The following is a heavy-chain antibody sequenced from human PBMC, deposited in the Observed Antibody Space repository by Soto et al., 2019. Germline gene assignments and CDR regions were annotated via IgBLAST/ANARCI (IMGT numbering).Heavy chain of an antibody. CDR2: IHHTGGT. Sequence: QVQLQESGPGLVKPSGTLSLTCAVSSASISSNHWWSWVRQPPGKGLEWIGEIHHTGGTNDNPSLNNRVPLSLSQPQEEVSPKVNSVDARGPGIFFRWRADMAEPPPFDYWGQGILVTVSS. CDR1: SASISSNHW. CDR3: WRADMAEPPPFDY. V-gene: IGHV4-4*02. J-gene: IGHJ4*02.